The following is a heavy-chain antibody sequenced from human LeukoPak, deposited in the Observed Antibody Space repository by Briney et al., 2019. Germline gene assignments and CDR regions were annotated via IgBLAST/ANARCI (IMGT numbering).Heavy chain of an antibody. CDR2: IFYTGST. J-gene: IGHJ3*02. V-gene: IGHV4-59*01. D-gene: IGHD4-23*01. CDR1: GGSFSSYY. Sequence: SETLSLTCVVYGGSFSSYYWSWIRQPPGKGLEWIGYIFYTGSTNYNPSLKSRVTISVLTSKNRFSLKLSSVTAADTAVYYCATLTGGDDAFDIWGQGTMVTVSS. CDR3: ATLTGGDDAFDI.